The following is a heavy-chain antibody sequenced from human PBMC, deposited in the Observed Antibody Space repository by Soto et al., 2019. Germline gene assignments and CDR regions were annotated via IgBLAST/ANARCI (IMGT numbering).Heavy chain of an antibody. CDR3: AEDRVSDGIYSSDY. Sequence: EVQLLESGGDLVQPGGSLRLSCAASGFSFSDFSMNWFRQAPGKGLEWVSFIDLTGSPTYYSDSVKGRFTVSQDISKKTVYLQMNRLRVEDTAVYYCAEDRVSDGIYSSDYWGRGALVSVSS. J-gene: IGHJ4*02. CDR1: GFSFSDFS. CDR2: IDLTGSPT. V-gene: IGHV3-23*05. D-gene: IGHD2-15*01.